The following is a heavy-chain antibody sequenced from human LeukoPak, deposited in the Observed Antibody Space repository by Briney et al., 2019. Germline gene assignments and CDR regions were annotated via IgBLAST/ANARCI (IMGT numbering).Heavy chain of an antibody. Sequence: GSLRLSCAASGFTFSSYSMNWVRQAPGKGLEWIGYMYYSGSTNYNPSLKSRVTISVDTSKNQFSLKLSSVTAADTAVYYCAREYRSGVDYWGQGTLVTISS. CDR3: AREYRSGVDY. J-gene: IGHJ4*02. D-gene: IGHD6-19*01. V-gene: IGHV4-59*01. CDR2: MYYSGST. CDR1: GFTFSSYS.